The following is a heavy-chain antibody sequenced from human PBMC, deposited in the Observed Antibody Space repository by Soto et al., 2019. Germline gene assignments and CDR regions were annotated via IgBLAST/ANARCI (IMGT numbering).Heavy chain of an antibody. J-gene: IGHJ4*02. D-gene: IGHD3-22*01. Sequence: EVQLVESGGGLVKPGGSLRLSCAASGFTFSNAWMNWVRQAPGKGLEWVGRIKSKTDGGTTDYAAPVKGRFTISRDDSKNTLYLQMNSLKTEDIAVYYCTTPKGHYYDSSGQNYWGQGTLVTVSS. V-gene: IGHV3-15*07. CDR2: IKSKTDGGTT. CDR3: TTPKGHYYDSSGQNY. CDR1: GFTFSNAW.